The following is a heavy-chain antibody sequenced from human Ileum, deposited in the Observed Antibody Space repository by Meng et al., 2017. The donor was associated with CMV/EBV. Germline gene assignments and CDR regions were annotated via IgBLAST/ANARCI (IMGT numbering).Heavy chain of an antibody. Sequence: ELKLVESGGGLTQPGGSLRISCAASGFTFSNYWMQWVRQVPGKGLVWVSRIKSDGTGITYVDSVKGRFTISRDNAKNTLYLQMTNLRVDDTAVYYCTRDYWGIPDYWGQGTLVTVSS. J-gene: IGHJ4*02. CDR2: IKSDGTGI. V-gene: IGHV3-74*01. CDR1: GFTFSNYW. CDR3: TRDYWGIPDY. D-gene: IGHD7-27*01.